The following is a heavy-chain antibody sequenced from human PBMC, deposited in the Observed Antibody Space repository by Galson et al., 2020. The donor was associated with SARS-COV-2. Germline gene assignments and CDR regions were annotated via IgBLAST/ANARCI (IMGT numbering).Heavy chain of an antibody. Sequence: GASLKISCKGSGYSFTSYWISWVRQMPGKGLEWMGRIDPSDSYTNYSPSFQGHVTISADKSISTAYLQWSSLKASDTAMYYCASSRYRSPYSSSGSMAFDIWGQGTMVTVSS. J-gene: IGHJ3*02. V-gene: IGHV5-10-1*01. CDR2: IDPSDSYT. CDR1: GYSFTSYW. D-gene: IGHD6-13*01. CDR3: ASSRYRSPYSSSGSMAFDI.